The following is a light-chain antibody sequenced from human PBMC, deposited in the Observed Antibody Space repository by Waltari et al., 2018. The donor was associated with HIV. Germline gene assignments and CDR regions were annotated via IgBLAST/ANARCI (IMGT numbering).Light chain of an antibody. CDR1: QSLLDSNGYNY. Sequence: DDVMTQFPLYLLVTPGEQASISCRSSQSLLDSNGYNYLDCYLQTPGQPPLLLYCLGSNPASGVPERCSGSWSGTDTTTKISREEAEAVGDYYCMQALQTSLTFGQGTRLDIK. CDR2: LGS. V-gene: IGKV2-28*01. J-gene: IGKJ5*01. CDR3: MQALQTSLT.